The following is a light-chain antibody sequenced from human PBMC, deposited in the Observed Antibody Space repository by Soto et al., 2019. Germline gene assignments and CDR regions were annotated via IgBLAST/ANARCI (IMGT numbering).Light chain of an antibody. CDR1: SSDVGSYNL. Sequence: QSALTQPAAVSGSPGQSITISCTGTSSDVGSYNLVSWYQQHPGKAPKLIIYEGTKRPSGLSNRFSGSKSGNTASLTISGLQAEDEADYYCCSYAGRSTWVFGGGTKVTVL. CDR2: EGT. V-gene: IGLV2-23*01. CDR3: CSYAGRSTWV. J-gene: IGLJ3*02.